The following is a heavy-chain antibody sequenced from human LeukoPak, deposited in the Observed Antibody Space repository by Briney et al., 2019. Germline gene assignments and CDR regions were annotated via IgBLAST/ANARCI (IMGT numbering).Heavy chain of an antibody. CDR3: ARDFYDSSGYYQVNY. J-gene: IGHJ4*02. CDR2: IDSGGRT. V-gene: IGHV3-66*01. D-gene: IGHD3-22*01. Sequence: PGGSLRLSCAASGFTVSSSYMSWVRQAPGKGLEWVSIIDSGGRTYYADSVKGRFTVSRDNSKNTLDLQMNSLRVEDTAVYFCARDFYDSSGYYQVNYWGQGTLVTVSS. CDR1: GFTVSSSY.